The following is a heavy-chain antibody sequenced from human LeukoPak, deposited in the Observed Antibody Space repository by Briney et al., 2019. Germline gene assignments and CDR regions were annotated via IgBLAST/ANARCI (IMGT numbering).Heavy chain of an antibody. V-gene: IGHV3-48*01. CDR3: ARGGCNGGSCYSLEYFHH. D-gene: IGHD2-15*01. CDR2: ISSSSSTI. J-gene: IGHJ1*01. CDR1: GFTFSSYS. Sequence: GGSLRLSCAASGFTFSSYSMNWVRQAPGKGREWVSYISSSSSTIYYEDSVKGRFTISRDNAKNSLYLQMNSLRAEDTAVYYCARGGCNGGSCYSLEYFHHWGQGTLVTVSS.